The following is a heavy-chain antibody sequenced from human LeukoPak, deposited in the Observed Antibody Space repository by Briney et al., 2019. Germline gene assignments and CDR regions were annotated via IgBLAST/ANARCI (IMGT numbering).Heavy chain of an antibody. CDR3: AREGLAVDTAMADKYYFDY. Sequence: GGSLRLFCAASGFTFSSYAMHWDRQAPGKGLEYVSAISSNGGSTYYANSVKGRFTISRDNSKNTLYLQMGSLRAEDMAVCYCAREGLAVDTAMADKYYFDYWGQGTLVTVSS. J-gene: IGHJ4*02. CDR1: GFTFSSYA. D-gene: IGHD5-18*01. CDR2: ISSNGGST. V-gene: IGHV3-64*01.